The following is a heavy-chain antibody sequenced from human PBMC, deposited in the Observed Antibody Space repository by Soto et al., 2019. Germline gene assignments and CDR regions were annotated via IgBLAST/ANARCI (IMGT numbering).Heavy chain of an antibody. Sequence: PSETLSLTCAVSGGSISSGGYSWSWIRQPPGKGLEWIGYIYHSGSTYYNPSLKSRVTISVDRSKNQFSLKLSSVTAADTAVYYCARVVDTAMAVNWFDPWGQGTLVTVSS. J-gene: IGHJ5*02. V-gene: IGHV4-30-2*01. CDR3: ARVVDTAMAVNWFDP. CDR1: GGSISSGGYS. CDR2: IYHSGST. D-gene: IGHD5-18*01.